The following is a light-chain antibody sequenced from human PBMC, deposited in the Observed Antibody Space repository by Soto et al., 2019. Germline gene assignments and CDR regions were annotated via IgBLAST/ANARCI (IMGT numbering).Light chain of an antibody. J-gene: IGLJ1*01. V-gene: IGLV2-23*02. CDR3: CSSGGSPTYV. Sequence: QSVLTQPASVCGSPGQSITISCTGTSSNVGSYKLVSWYQQHPGKAPNLMIFEVNKRPSGVSNRFSGSKSGNTASLTISGLKVEDEADYYCCSSGGSPTYVFGTGTKVTVL. CDR2: EVN. CDR1: SSNVGSYKL.